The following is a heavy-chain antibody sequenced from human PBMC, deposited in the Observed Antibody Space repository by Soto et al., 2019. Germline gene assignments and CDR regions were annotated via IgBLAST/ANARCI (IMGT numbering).Heavy chain of an antibody. CDR1: GYTFTGYY. V-gene: IGHV1-2*04. Sequence: GASVXVSCKASGYTFTGYYMHWVRQAPGQGLEWMGWINPNSGGTNYAQKFQGWVTMTRDTSISTAYMELSRLRSDDTAVYYCAREALEPYYFDYWGQGTLVTVSS. J-gene: IGHJ4*02. CDR2: INPNSGGT. CDR3: AREALEPYYFDY.